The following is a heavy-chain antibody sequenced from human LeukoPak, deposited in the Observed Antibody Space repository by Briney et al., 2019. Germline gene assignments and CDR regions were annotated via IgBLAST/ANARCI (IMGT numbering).Heavy chain of an antibody. CDR3: ARDYVGATSWFDP. CDR1: GGSISSSSYY. D-gene: IGHD1-26*01. J-gene: IGHJ5*02. Sequence: SETLSLTCTVSGGSISSSSYYWGWIRQPPGKGLEWIGSIYYSGSTYYNPSLKSRVTISVDTSKNQFSLKLSSVTAADTAVYYCARDYVGATSWFDPWGQGTLVTVSS. V-gene: IGHV4-39*07. CDR2: IYYSGST.